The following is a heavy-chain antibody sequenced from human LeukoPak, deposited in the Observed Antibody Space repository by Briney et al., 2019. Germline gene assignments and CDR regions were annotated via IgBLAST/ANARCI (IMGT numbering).Heavy chain of an antibody. CDR3: VRDRELHY. V-gene: IGHV4-59*01. CDR1: GGSNSIYY. D-gene: IGHD1-7*01. J-gene: IGHJ4*02. Sequence: SETLSLTCTVSGGSNSIYYWSWVRQPPGKGLEWIGYIYNSGSTTYNPSLKSRATISVDTSKNQFSLKLTSMTAADTAFYYCVRDRELHYWGQGILVTVSS. CDR2: IYNSGST.